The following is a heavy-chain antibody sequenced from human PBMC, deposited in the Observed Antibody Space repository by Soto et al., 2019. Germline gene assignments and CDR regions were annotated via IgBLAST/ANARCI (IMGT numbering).Heavy chain of an antibody. CDR3: ASKCGGGYNYWFDP. CDR2: VIPIFGTA. D-gene: IGHD1-1*01. V-gene: IGHV1-69*01. CDR1: GGTFSSYA. Sequence: QVQLVQSGAEVKKPGSSVKVSCKASGGTFSSYAISWVRQAPGQGLEWMGGVIPIFGTANYAQKFQGRVTSSADESTSTAYMELSSLRSDDTAVYYCASKCGGGYNYWFDPWGQGTLVTVSS. J-gene: IGHJ5*02.